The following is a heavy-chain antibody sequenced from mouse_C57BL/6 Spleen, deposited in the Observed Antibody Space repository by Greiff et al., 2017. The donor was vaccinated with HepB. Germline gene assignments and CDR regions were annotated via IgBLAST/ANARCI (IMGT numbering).Heavy chain of an antibody. CDR2: INPISGYT. CDR3: ARNDYDEAWFAY. Sequence: QVQLQQSGAELARPGASVKMSCKASGYTFTSYTMHWVKQRPGQGLEWIGYINPISGYTKYNQKFKDKATLTADKSSSTAYMQLSSLTSEDSAVYYCARNDYDEAWFAYWGQGTLVTVSA. V-gene: IGHV1-4*01. D-gene: IGHD2-4*01. J-gene: IGHJ3*01. CDR1: GYTFTSYT.